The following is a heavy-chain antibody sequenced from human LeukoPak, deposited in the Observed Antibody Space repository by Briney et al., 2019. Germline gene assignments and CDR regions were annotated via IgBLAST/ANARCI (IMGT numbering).Heavy chain of an antibody. V-gene: IGHV3-23*01. D-gene: IGHD7-27*01. CDR3: AKLKLGINSGYFDY. J-gene: IGHJ4*02. CDR1: GFTFSSYA. CDR2: ISGSGGST. Sequence: GGSLRLSCAASGFTFSSYAMSWVRQAPGKGLKWVSAISGSGGSTYYADSVKGRFTISRDNSKNTLYLQMNSLRAEDTAVYYCAKLKLGINSGYFDYWGQGTLVTVSS.